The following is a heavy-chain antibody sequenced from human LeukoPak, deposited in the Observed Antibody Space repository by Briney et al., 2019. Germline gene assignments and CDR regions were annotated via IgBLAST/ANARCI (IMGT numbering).Heavy chain of an antibody. D-gene: IGHD5-12*01. J-gene: IGHJ3*02. V-gene: IGHV3-11*01. CDR3: ARYGGGYDFHDAFDI. CDR1: GFTVRDYY. Sequence: GVSLRLYCAASGFTVRDYYMSWIRQAPGKGLEWVSYISSSGSTIYYADSVKGRFTISRDNAKNSLYLQMNSLRAEDTAAYYCARYGGGYDFHDAFDIWGQGTMVTVSS. CDR2: ISSSGSTI.